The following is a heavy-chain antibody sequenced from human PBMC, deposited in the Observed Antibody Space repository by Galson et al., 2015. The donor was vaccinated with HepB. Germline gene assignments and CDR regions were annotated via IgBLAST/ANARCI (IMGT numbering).Heavy chain of an antibody. CDR1: GFTFSSYG. CDR2: ISYDGSNK. CDR3: ARDPGLVVPAEYGMDV. Sequence: SLRLSCAASGFTFSSYGVHWVRQAPGKGLEWVAVISYDGSNKYYGDSVKGRFTISRDNSLNTLYLEMNSLRPEDTAVYYCARDPGLVVPAEYGMDVWGQGTTVIVSS. D-gene: IGHD2-15*01. V-gene: IGHV3-30*03. J-gene: IGHJ6*02.